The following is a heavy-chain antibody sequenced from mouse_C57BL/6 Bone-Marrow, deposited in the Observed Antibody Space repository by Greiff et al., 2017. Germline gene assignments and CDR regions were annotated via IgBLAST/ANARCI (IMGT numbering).Heavy chain of an antibody. CDR2: IDPSDSYT. D-gene: IGHD4-1*01. CDR3: AKEANREPAWGAY. J-gene: IGHJ3*01. Sequence: QVQLQQSGAELVMPGASVQLSCTASGYSFTSYWMHWVKQRPGQGLEWIGEIDPSDSYTNSNQKLKGNSTLTVDKSSSTAYMQLSNLTSEDSAVYYYAKEANREPAWGAYWGQGTLVTVSA. V-gene: IGHV1-69*01. CDR1: GYSFTSYW.